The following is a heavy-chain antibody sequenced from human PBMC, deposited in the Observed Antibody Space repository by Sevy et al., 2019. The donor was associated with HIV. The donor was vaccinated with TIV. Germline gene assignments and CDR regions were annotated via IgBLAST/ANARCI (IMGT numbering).Heavy chain of an antibody. D-gene: IGHD2-2*01. CDR1: GFTFSRYW. V-gene: IGHV3-7*03. CDR2: IKQDESEK. J-gene: IGHJ6*02. Sequence: GGSLRLSCAASGFTFSRYWMTWVRQAPGKGLEWVANIKQDESEKYYVDSVKGRFTISRDNAKTSLYLQMNSLRVEDTAVYYCARDCSSASCLWGMDVWGQGTMVTVSS. CDR3: ARDCSSASCLWGMDV.